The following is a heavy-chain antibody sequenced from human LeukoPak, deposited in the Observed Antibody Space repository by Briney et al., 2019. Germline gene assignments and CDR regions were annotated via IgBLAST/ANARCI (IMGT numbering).Heavy chain of an antibody. J-gene: IGHJ5*02. CDR2: IYYSGST. D-gene: IGHD4-11*01. CDR1: GGSISSYY. V-gene: IGHV4-59*01. CDR3: ARDNTVTHDGWFDP. Sequence: PSETLSLTCTVSGGSISSYYWSWIRQPPGKGLEWIGYIYYSGSTNYNPSLKSRVTISVDTSKNQFSLKLSSVTAADTAVYYYARDNTVTHDGWFDPWGQGTLVTVSS.